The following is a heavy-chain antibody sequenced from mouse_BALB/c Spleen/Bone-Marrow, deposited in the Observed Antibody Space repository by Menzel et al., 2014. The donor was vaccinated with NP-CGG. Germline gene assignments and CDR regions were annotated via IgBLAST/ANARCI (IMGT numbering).Heavy chain of an antibody. CDR2: IWAGGST. J-gene: IGHJ4*01. Sequence: VQLQESGPALVAPSQSLSITCTVSGFSLTSYSVHWVRQPPGKGLEWLGVIWAGGSTNYNSALMSRLSISKDNSKSQVFLKMSSLQTDDTAMFYCARDDDSYAMDYWGQGASVTVSS. CDR3: ARDDDSYAMDY. D-gene: IGHD2-3*01. CDR1: GFSLTSYS. V-gene: IGHV2-9*02.